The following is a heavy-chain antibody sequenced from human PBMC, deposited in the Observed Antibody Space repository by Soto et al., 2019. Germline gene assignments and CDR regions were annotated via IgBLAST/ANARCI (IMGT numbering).Heavy chain of an antibody. V-gene: IGHV5-10-1*01. D-gene: IGHD3-10*02. CDR3: ARHGNQCSGPGCYTFWFDP. Sequence: PGESLKISCKGPGYRFSSNYSSWVRQMPGKGLEWVGRIDPTDSYTNYSPAFQGHVTISVDKSISTAYLEWSSLKPSDTAIYYCARHGNQCSGPGCYTFWFDPWGQGTLVTVSS. CDR2: IDPTDSYT. CDR1: GYRFSSNY. J-gene: IGHJ5*02.